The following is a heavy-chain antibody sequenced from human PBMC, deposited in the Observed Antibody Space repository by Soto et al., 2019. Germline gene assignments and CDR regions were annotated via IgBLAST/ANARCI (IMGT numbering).Heavy chain of an antibody. Sequence: HVQLVQSGTEVKKPGASVRVSCMVSGYPFTTYYIHWVRQAPGQGLEWMGWIDPRSGGTVYEQKFQGRVTMTRDTSISKVYIDLSGLTSDDTALYYCATDDYGIFPYWGQGSLVPVSS. J-gene: IGHJ4*02. CDR1: GYPFTTYY. D-gene: IGHD3-10*01. CDR3: ATDDYGIFPY. V-gene: IGHV1-2*02. CDR2: IDPRSGGT.